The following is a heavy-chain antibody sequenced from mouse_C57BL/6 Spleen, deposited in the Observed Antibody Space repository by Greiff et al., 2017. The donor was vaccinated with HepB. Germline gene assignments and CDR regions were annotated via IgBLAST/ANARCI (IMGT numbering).Heavy chain of an antibody. V-gene: IGHV1-69*01. CDR2: IDPSDSYT. D-gene: IGHD6-1*01. CDR3: ARKATSTGFAY. Sequence: QVHVKQPGAELVMPGASVKLSCKASGYTFTSYWMHWVKQRPGQGLEWIGEIDPSDSYTNYNQKFKGKSTLTVDKSSSTAYMQLSSLTSEDSAVYYCARKATSTGFAYWGQGTLVTVSA. CDR1: GYTFTSYW. J-gene: IGHJ3*01.